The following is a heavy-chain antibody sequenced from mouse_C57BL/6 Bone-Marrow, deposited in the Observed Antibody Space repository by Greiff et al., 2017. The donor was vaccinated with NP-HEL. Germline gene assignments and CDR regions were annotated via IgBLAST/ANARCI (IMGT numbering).Heavy chain of an antibody. V-gene: IGHV1-82*01. CDR2: IYPGDGDT. CDR1: GYAFSSSW. Sequence: QVQLQQSGPELVKPGASVKISCKASGYAFSSSWMNWVKQRPGQGLEWIGRIYPGDGDTNYNGKFKGKATLTADKSSSTAYMQLSSLTSEDSAVYVCARRGWDGAWFAYWGQGTLVTVSA. J-gene: IGHJ3*01. D-gene: IGHD4-1*01. CDR3: ARRGWDGAWFAY.